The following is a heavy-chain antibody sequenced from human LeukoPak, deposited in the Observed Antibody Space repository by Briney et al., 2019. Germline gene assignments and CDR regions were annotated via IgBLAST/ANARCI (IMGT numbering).Heavy chain of an antibody. CDR1: GFTFSSYS. V-gene: IGHV3-48*01. CDR3: ARLYCSSTSCHYYYYYGMDV. Sequence: QAGGSLRLSCAASGFTFSSYSMNWVRQAPGKGLEWVSYISSSSSTIYYADSVKGRFTISRDNAKNSLYLQMNSLRVGDTAVYYCARLYCSSTSCHYYYYYGMDVWGQGTTVTVSS. D-gene: IGHD2-2*01. CDR2: ISSSSSTI. J-gene: IGHJ6*02.